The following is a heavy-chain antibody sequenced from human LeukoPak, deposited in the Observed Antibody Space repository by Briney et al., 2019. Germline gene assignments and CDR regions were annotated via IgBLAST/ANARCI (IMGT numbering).Heavy chain of an antibody. J-gene: IGHJ5*02. Sequence: GASVKVSCKASGYTFTSYGISRVRQAPGQGLAWMGWISAYNGNTNYAQKLQGRVTMTTDTSTSTAYMELRSMRSDDTAVYYCARDKDLAWSYYFRGIAAAGSWFDPWGQGTLVTVSS. CDR2: ISAYNGNT. CDR3: ARDKDLAWSYYFRGIAAAGSWFDP. V-gene: IGHV1-18*01. CDR1: GYTFTSYG. D-gene: IGHD6-13*01.